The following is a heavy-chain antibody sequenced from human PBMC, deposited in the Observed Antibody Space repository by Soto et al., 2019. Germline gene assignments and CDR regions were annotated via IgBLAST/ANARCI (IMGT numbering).Heavy chain of an antibody. CDR3: AGVGMMLGSSKTYYSGMDV. D-gene: IGHD1-26*01. CDR2: IIPIFGTA. CDR1: GGTFSSYA. Sequence: QVQLVQSGAEVKKPGSSVKVSCKASGGTFSSYAISWVRQAPGQGLEWMGGIIPIFGTANYAQKFQGRVTITADESKSTAYMALGRLRSEDTAVYYCAGVGMMLGSSKTYYSGMDVWGQGTTVTVSS. J-gene: IGHJ6*02. V-gene: IGHV1-69*01.